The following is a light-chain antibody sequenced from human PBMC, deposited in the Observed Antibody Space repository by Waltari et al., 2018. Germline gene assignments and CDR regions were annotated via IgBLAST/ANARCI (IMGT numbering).Light chain of an antibody. Sequence: QLVLTQSPSASASLGASVKLTCTLSSGHSSYAIPWLQQQPEKGPRYLMNLNSDGSHNKGDGIPDRFSGSSSGAERYLIISSLQSEDEADYYCQTWGTGIRVFGGGTKLTVL. CDR1: SGHSSYA. J-gene: IGLJ3*02. V-gene: IGLV4-69*01. CDR3: QTWGTGIRV. CDR2: LNSDGSH.